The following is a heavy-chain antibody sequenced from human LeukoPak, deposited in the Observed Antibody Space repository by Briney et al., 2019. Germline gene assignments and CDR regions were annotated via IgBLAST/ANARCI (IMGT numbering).Heavy chain of an antibody. CDR2: IHPRRSDT. Sequence: ASLKVSCKTSGYSLTAFYIHWVRQAPGPGLEWLGRIHPRRSDTNYAQKFQGRVTMTRDTSISTAYLDLSSLRSADTAVYGCARDGDYGTGSYYRGCIDSWGQGTPVTVSP. J-gene: IGHJ4*02. V-gene: IGHV1-2*02. CDR1: GYSLTAFY. CDR3: ARDGDYGTGSYYRGCIDS. D-gene: IGHD3-10*01.